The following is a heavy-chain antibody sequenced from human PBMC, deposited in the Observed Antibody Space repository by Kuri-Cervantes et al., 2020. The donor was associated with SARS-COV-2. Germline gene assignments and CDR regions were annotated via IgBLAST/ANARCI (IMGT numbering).Heavy chain of an antibody. CDR3: AKERGYGNEYVDY. CDR1: GFSFNHYS. CDR2: ISGSGIST. V-gene: IGHV3-23*01. Sequence: GESLKISCVGSGFSFNHYSMNWVRQAPGKGLEWVSSISGSGISTDYADSVKGRFTISRDNSKNTLYLQMNSLRADETAVYYCAKERGYGNEYVDYWGQGTLVTVSS. J-gene: IGHJ4*02. D-gene: IGHD3-22*01.